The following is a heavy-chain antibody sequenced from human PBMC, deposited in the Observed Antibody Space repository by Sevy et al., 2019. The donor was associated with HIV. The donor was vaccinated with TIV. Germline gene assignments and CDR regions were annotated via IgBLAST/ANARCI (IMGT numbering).Heavy chain of an antibody. CDR2: TGYDGSKT. Sequence: GSLRLSCAASGFTFSSYAMHWVRQAPGKALEWVAVTGYDGSKTNYADSVKGRFTVSRDNSKSTLYLQMNSLRREDTAVYYCASYFVGGSESFVVLTGSYSGTLDPWGQGALVTVSS. CDR3: ASYFVGGSESFVVLTGSYSGTLDP. V-gene: IGHV3-30*04. J-gene: IGHJ5*02. D-gene: IGHD3-9*01. CDR1: GFTFSSYA.